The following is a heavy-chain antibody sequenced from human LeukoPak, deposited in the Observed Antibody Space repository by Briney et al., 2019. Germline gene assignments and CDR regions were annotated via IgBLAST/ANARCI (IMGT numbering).Heavy chain of an antibody. CDR2: IDWNGSST. Sequence: GGSLRLSCAASGFTFDDYGMSWVRQAPGKGLEWVSSIDWNGSSTGYAGSVKGRFTISRDDAKNSLYLQMNSLRAEDTALYYCARDADYYFDQWGQGTLVTVSS. V-gene: IGHV3-20*04. J-gene: IGHJ4*02. CDR1: GFTFDDYG. CDR3: ARDADYYFDQ.